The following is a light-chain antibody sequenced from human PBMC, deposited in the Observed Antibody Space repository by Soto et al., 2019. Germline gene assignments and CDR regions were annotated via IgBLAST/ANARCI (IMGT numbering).Light chain of an antibody. Sequence: DIQITQSPTSLSSGLFDIVTITCQASQDISNYLNWYQQKPGKAPKLLIYDASNLETGVPSRFSGSGSGTDFTFTISSLQPEDIATYYCQQYDNPPLTFGGGTKVDIK. V-gene: IGKV1-33*01. CDR2: DAS. J-gene: IGKJ4*01. CDR3: QQYDNPPLT. CDR1: QDISNY.